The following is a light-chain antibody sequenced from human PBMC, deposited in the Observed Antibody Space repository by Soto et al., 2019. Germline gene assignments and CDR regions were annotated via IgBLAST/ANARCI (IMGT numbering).Light chain of an antibody. CDR3: QQYSSNPT. V-gene: IGKV4-1*01. CDR2: WAS. Sequence: DNVMTQSPDSLAVSLGERATINCRSSKSVLYSSNNTNYLAWYQQKAGQPPKLIIYWASTRESGVPDRFSGSGSVTDFTLTISSLHAEAVAVYYGQQYSSNPTFGQAPKVEIK. J-gene: IGKJ1*01. CDR1: KSVLYSSNNTNY.